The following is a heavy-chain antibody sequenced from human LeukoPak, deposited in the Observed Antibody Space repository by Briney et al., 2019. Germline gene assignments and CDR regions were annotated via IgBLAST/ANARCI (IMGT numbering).Heavy chain of an antibody. D-gene: IGHD2-21*01. CDR1: GFTFSSYA. V-gene: IGHV3-23*01. Sequence: QSGGSLRLSCAASGFTFSSYAMSWVRQAPGKGLEWVSAISGSGGSTYYADSVKGRFTISRDNSKNTLYLQMNSLRAGDTAVYYCAKFLPTHIVVANYYFDYWGQGTLVTVSS. J-gene: IGHJ4*02. CDR3: AKFLPTHIVVANYYFDY. CDR2: ISGSGGST.